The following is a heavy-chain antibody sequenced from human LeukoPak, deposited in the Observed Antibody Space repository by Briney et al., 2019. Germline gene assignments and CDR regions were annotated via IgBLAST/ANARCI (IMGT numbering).Heavy chain of an antibody. CDR2: IYYSGST. CDR3: ARGSRGYTYG. J-gene: IGHJ4*02. D-gene: IGHD5-18*01. V-gene: IGHV4-61*01. CDR1: GASVSSGSYY. Sequence: KPSETLSLTCTVSGASVSSGSYYWSWTRQPPGKGLEWIGYIYYSGSTNYNPSLKSRVTISVDTSKNQFSLKLSSVTAADTAVYYCARGSRGYTYGWGQGTLVTVSS.